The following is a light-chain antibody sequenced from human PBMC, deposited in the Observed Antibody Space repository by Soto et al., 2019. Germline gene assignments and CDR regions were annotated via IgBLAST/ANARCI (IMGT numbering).Light chain of an antibody. V-gene: IGKV1-39*01. J-gene: IGKJ2*01. CDR1: QSITRY. CDR2: GAS. CDR3: QQTYSTPYT. Sequence: DILMTQSPSSLSASLGDRVTISCRASQSITRYLNWYQQRPVEAPNLLIYGASGLQSGVPSRFSGGGAGTDFTLTIRSLQAEDFATDYCQQTYSTPYTFGQGTKLEIK.